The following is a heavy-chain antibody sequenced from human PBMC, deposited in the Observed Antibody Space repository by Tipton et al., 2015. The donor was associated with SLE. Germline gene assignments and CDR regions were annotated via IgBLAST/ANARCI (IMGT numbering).Heavy chain of an antibody. J-gene: IGHJ3*02. CDR2: LDPDSGDR. V-gene: IGHV1-2*02. CDR1: GYTFTAYY. Sequence: QLVQSGAEVKKPGASVKVSCKASGYTFTAYYVHWVRQAPGQGLEWMGWLDPDSGDRYSAQKFQGRLTMTRDTSITTAYMELSRLRSDDTAVYFCARDLGHYYGSVAYYASDIWGQGTMVTVSS. D-gene: IGHD3-10*01. CDR3: ARDLGHYYGSVAYYASDI.